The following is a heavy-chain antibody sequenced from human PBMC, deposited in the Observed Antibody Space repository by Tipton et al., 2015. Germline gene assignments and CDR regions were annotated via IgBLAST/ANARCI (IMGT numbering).Heavy chain of an antibody. J-gene: IGHJ4*02. CDR3: ARDPAGVRGNCDL. CDR2: IWYDGSDK. V-gene: IGHV3-33*01. CDR1: GFSFSSFG. D-gene: IGHD2-15*01. Sequence: RSLRLSCAASGFSFSSFGMHWVRQAPGGGLGWVAAIWYDGSDKYYAESLKGRVTISRDNSKNTVSLQMNSLRAEDTAVYYCARDPAGVRGNCDLWGQGPLVSVSS.